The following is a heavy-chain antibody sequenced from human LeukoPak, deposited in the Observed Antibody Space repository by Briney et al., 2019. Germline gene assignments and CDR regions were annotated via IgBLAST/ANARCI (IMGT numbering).Heavy chain of an antibody. CDR1: VYTFTSYD. D-gene: IGHD2-2*01. V-gene: IGHV1-8*01. J-gene: IGHJ4*02. CDR2: MNPDSGNS. CDR3: TRARYCTTTNCYPNDY. Sequence: ASVTVSFTASVYTFTSYDIDWVRQAAGQGVEWMGWMNPDSGNSGPAQKFQGRLTLTRDTSISTAYMELSSLTSEDTAVYYCTRARYCTTTNCYPNDYWGQGTLVTVAS.